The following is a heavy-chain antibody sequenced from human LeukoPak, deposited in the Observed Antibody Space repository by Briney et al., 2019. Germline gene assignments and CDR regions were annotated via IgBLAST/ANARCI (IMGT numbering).Heavy chain of an antibody. CDR1: GFTFSSYA. CDR3: ARQSGSGWYMNWFDP. Sequence: GGSLRLSCAASGFTFSSYAMSWVRQAPGKGLEWVSAISGSGGSIYYADSVKGRFTISRDNSKNTLYLQMNSLRAEDTAVYYCARQSGSGWYMNWFDPWGQGTLVTVSS. J-gene: IGHJ5*02. D-gene: IGHD6-19*01. CDR2: ISGSGGSI. V-gene: IGHV3-23*01.